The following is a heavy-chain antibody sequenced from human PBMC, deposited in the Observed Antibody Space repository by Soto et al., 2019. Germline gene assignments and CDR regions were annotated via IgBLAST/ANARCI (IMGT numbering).Heavy chain of an antibody. CDR2: IIPLLGIA. CDR1: GGTFSSYT. V-gene: IGHV1-69*02. J-gene: IGHJ4*02. CDR3: GGLAAAGVPIDF. D-gene: IGHD6-25*01. Sequence: QVQLVQSGAEVKKPGSSVKVSCKASGGTFSSYTISWVRQAPGQGLEWMGRIIPLLGIANYAQKFQGRVTVTPDQPTSTTNMGLRSMRSDDTAREYRGGLAAAGVPIDFWGPGNLGTVSS.